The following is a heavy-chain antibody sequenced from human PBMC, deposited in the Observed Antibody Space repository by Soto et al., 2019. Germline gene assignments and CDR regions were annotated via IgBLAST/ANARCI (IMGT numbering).Heavy chain of an antibody. J-gene: IGHJ5*02. CDR3: ARVGMTPVTWWFDP. CDR1: RGTFSSYT. V-gene: IGHV1-69*02. CDR2: IIPILGIA. D-gene: IGHD4-17*01. Sequence: QVQLVQSGAEVKKPGSSVKVSCKASRGTFSSYTISWVRQAPGQGLEWMGRIIPILGIANYAQKFQGRATITADKTTSTAYMELSSLRSEDTAVYYCARVGMTPVTWWFDPWGQGTLVTVSS.